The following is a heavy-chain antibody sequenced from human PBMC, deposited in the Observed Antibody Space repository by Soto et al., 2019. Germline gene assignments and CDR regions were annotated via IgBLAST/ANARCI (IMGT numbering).Heavy chain of an antibody. V-gene: IGHV1-69*02. CDR1: GGTFSSYT. CDR3: AADGDGSGSYGMDV. Sequence: QVQLVQSGAEVKKPGSSVKVSCKASGGTFSSYTISWVRQAPGQGLEWMGRIIPILGIANYAQKFQGRVTITADKSTSTAYMELSSLRSEDTAVYYCAADGDGSGSYGMDVWGQGTTVTVSS. J-gene: IGHJ6*02. CDR2: IIPILGIA. D-gene: IGHD3-10*01.